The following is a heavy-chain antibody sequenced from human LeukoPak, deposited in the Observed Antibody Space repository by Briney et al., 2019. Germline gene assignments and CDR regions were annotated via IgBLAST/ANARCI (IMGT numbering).Heavy chain of an antibody. Sequence: SETLSLTCTVSGYSISSGYYWGWIRQPPGKGLEWIGSIYYSGSTYYNPSLKSRVTISVDTSKNQFSLKLSSVTAADTAVYYCARQEKIAAAGGFFDYWGQGTLVTVSS. J-gene: IGHJ4*02. CDR3: ARQEKIAAAGGFFDY. D-gene: IGHD6-13*01. CDR1: GYSISSGYY. CDR2: IYYSGST. V-gene: IGHV4-38-2*02.